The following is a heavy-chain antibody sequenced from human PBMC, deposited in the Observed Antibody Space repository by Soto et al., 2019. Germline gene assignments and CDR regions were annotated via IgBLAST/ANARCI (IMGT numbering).Heavy chain of an antibody. CDR3: ARDPAPYYYDSSSVGYFQH. CDR2: INAGNGNT. V-gene: IGHV1-3*01. CDR1: GYAFTSYA. D-gene: IGHD3-22*01. J-gene: IGHJ1*01. Sequence: ASVKVSCKASGYAFTSYAMHWVRQAPGQRLEWMGWINAGNGNTKYSQKFRGRVTITRDTSASTAYMELNSLRAEDTAVYYCARDPAPYYYDSSSVGYFQHWGQGTLVTVSS.